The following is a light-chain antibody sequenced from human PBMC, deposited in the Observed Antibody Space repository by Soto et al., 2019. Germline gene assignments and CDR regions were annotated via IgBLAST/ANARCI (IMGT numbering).Light chain of an antibody. J-gene: IGKJ4*01. CDR3: QQYDNLPPFT. CDR1: QDISNY. V-gene: IGKV1-33*01. CDR2: DAS. Sequence: DIRMTQSPSSLSASVGDRVTITCQASQDISNYLNWYQQKPGKAPKLLIYDASNLETGVPSRFSGSGSGTDFTFNISSLQPEDIATYYCQQYDNLPPFTFGGGTKVEIK.